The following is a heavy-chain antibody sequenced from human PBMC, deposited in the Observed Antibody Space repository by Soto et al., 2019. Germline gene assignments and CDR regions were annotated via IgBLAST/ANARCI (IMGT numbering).Heavy chain of an antibody. CDR2: ISGSGGST. J-gene: IGHJ4*02. CDR1: GFTFSSYA. V-gene: IGHV3-23*01. D-gene: IGHD6-19*01. Sequence: GGSLRLSCAASGFTFSSYAMSWVRQAPGKGLEWVSAISGSGGSTYYADSVKGRFTISRDNSKNTLYLQMNSLRAEDTAVYYCAKAPRIYSSGWYEYWGQGTLVTVSS. CDR3: AKAPRIYSSGWYEY.